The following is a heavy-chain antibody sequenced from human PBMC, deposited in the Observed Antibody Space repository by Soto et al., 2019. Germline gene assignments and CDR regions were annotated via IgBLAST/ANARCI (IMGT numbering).Heavy chain of an antibody. CDR3: TTQYDFWSVYPFNY. CDR1: GFIFTKAW. Sequence: RLSCAASGFIFTKAWMTWVRQAPGKGLEWVGRIKSKTNGEATEYAAPVKGRFTISRDDSKNTLYLQMNSLKTEDTAVYYCTTQYDFWSVYPFNYWGQVTLVTVSP. CDR2: IKSKTNGEAT. D-gene: IGHD3-3*01. V-gene: IGHV3-15*01. J-gene: IGHJ4*02.